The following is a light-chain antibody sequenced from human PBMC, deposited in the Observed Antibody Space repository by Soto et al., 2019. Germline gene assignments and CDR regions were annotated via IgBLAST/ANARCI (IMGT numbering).Light chain of an antibody. V-gene: IGKV3-20*01. CDR1: QSVSSSY. Sequence: IRLTQSPGTLSLSPGERSTLSCRASQSVSSSYLAWYQQKPGQAPRLLIYGASSRATGIPDRFSGSGSGTDFTLTISRLEPEDFAVYYCQQYGSSPWTFGQGTKVDTK. CDR3: QQYGSSPWT. CDR2: GAS. J-gene: IGKJ1*01.